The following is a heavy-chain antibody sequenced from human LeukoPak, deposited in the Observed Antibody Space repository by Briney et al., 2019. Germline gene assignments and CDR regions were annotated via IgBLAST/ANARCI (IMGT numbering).Heavy chain of an antibody. CDR2: INNDGRST. CDR1: GFTFSSYW. J-gene: IGHJ4*02. Sequence: PGGSLRLSCAASGFTFSSYWMHWVRQVPGKGLVWVARINNDGRSTSYAESGKGRFTISRDNAKNTLYLQMNSLRAEDTAVFYCARDVWGDRDGFFAYWGQGTLVTVSS. CDR3: ARDVWGDRDGFFAY. V-gene: IGHV3-74*01. D-gene: IGHD5-24*01.